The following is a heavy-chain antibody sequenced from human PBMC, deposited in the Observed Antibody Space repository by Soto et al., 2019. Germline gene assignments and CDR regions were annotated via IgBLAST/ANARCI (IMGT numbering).Heavy chain of an antibody. Sequence: PSETLSLTCAVYGGSFSGYYWSCIRQPPGKGLEWIGEINHSGSTNYNPSLKSRVTISVDTSKNQFSLKLSSVTAADTAVYYCARDADLEYVYNWFDPWGQGTLVTVSS. CDR3: ARDADLEYVYNWFDP. CDR2: INHSGST. CDR1: GGSFSGYY. J-gene: IGHJ5*02. D-gene: IGHD1-1*01. V-gene: IGHV4-34*01.